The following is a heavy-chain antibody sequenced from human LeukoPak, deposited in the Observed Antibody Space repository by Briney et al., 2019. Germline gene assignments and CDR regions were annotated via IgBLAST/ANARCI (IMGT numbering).Heavy chain of an antibody. J-gene: IGHJ3*02. Sequence: GGSLRLSCAASGFTFSSYGMSWVRQAPGKGLEWVSAISGSGGSTYYADSVKGRFTISRDNSKNTLYLQMNSLRAEDTAVYYCAKASGVTMIVVVGAFDIWGQGTMVTVSS. CDR1: GFTFSSYG. D-gene: IGHD3-22*01. V-gene: IGHV3-23*01. CDR2: ISGSGGST. CDR3: AKASGVTMIVVVGAFDI.